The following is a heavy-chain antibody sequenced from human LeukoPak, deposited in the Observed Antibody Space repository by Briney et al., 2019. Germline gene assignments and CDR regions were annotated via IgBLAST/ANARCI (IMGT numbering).Heavy chain of an antibody. CDR2: IYYSGST. CDR1: GGSISSYY. CDR3: ARHRGRYCSGGSCYPHYFDY. J-gene: IGHJ4*02. D-gene: IGHD2-15*01. Sequence: SETLSLTCTVSGGSISSYYWSWIRQPPGKGLEWIGYIYYSGSTNYNPSLKSRVTISVDTSKNQFSLKLSSVTAADTAVYYCARHRGRYCSGGSCYPHYFDYWGQGTLVTVSS. V-gene: IGHV4-59*08.